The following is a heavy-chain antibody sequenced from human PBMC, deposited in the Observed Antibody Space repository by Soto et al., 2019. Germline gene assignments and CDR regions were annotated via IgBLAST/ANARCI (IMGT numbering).Heavy chain of an antibody. J-gene: IGHJ5*02. Sequence: GSLRLSCTALTGYAMSWVRRGPGKGLEWISTISPTGNTHYADSVEGRFTISRDDSKNTFYLQMNNLRADDTGVYYCAKDPSTGHADLWGQGTLVTVSS. D-gene: IGHD3-9*01. V-gene: IGHV3-23*01. CDR3: AKDPSTGHADL. CDR1: TGYA. CDR2: ISPTGNT.